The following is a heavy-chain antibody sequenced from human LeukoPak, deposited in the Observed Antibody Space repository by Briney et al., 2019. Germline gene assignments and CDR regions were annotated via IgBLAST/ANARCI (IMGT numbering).Heavy chain of an antibody. CDR1: GFTFSSYE. J-gene: IGHJ4*02. V-gene: IGHV3-48*03. D-gene: IGHD4-17*01. CDR3: ARDDYGDYGSLNY. Sequence: GGSLRLSCAASGFTFSSYEMNWVRQAPGKGLEWVSYISSSGSTIYYADSVKGRFTISRDNDKNSLYLQMNSLRAEDTAVYYCARDDYGDYGSLNYWGQGTLVTVSS. CDR2: ISSSGSTI.